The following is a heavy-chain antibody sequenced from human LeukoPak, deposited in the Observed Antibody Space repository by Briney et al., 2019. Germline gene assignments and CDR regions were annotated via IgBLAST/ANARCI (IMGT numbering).Heavy chain of an antibody. V-gene: IGHV3-66*02. CDR2: IYAGGDT. J-gene: IGHJ1*01. D-gene: IGHD7-27*01. Sequence: GESLRLSCAGSGFTFSDNYMTWIRQAPGKGLEWVSVIYAGGDTYYADSVKGRFTLSRDNSKNTLNLQMNSLRPEDTAVYYCGRFRANWGLAFWGRGTLVTVSS. CDR3: GRFRANWGLAF. CDR1: GFTFSDNY.